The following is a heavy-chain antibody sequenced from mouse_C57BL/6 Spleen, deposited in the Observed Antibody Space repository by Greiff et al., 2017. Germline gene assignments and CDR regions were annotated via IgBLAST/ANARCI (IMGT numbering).Heavy chain of an antibody. CDR2: IDPSDSYT. CDR1: GYTFTSYW. Sequence: QVQLQQPGAELVKPGASVKLSCKASGYTFTSYWMQWVKQRPGQGLEWIGEIDPSDSYTNYNQKFKGKATLTVDTSSSTAYMQLSSLTSDDSAVYYCARKDYGLSYYYAMDYWGQGTSVTVSS. D-gene: IGHD1-1*01. J-gene: IGHJ4*01. V-gene: IGHV1-50*01. CDR3: ARKDYGLSYYYAMDY.